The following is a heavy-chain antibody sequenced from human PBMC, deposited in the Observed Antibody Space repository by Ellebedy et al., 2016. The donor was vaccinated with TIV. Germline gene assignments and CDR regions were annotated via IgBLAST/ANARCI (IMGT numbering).Heavy chain of an antibody. Sequence: GESLKISXAASGFTFSSYSMNWVRQAPGKGLEWVSSISSSSSYIYYADSVKGRFTISRDNAKNSLYLQMNSLRAEDTAVYFCASVVVPAAISWFDPWGQGTLVTVSS. J-gene: IGHJ5*02. CDR2: ISSSSSYI. V-gene: IGHV3-21*01. CDR3: ASVVVPAAISWFDP. D-gene: IGHD2-2*02. CDR1: GFTFSSYS.